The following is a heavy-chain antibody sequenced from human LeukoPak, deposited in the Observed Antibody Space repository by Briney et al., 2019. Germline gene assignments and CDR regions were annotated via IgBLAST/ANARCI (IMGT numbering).Heavy chain of an antibody. Sequence: PGGSLRLSCAASGFTFSNAWRSWVRQAPGKGLEWVGRIKSKTDGGTTDYAAPVKGRFTISRDDSKNTLYLQMNSLRAEDTAVYYCARATVSSSWYVGSAFDIWGQGTMVTVSS. J-gene: IGHJ3*02. CDR1: GFTFSNAW. V-gene: IGHV3-15*01. CDR2: IKSKTDGGTT. CDR3: ARATVSSSWYVGSAFDI. D-gene: IGHD6-13*01.